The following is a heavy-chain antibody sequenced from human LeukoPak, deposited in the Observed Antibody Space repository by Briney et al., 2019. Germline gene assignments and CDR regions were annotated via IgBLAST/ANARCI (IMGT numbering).Heavy chain of an antibody. D-gene: IGHD3-22*01. CDR2: ISGSGGST. J-gene: IGHJ5*02. CDR3: AKSYDSSGYSWFDP. CDR1: GFTFSSYA. Sequence: PGGSLRLSCAASGFTFSSYATSWVRQAPGKGLEWVSAISGSGGSTYYADSVKGRFTISRDNSKNTLYLQMNSLRAEDTAVYYCAKSYDSSGYSWFDPWGQGTLVTVSS. V-gene: IGHV3-23*01.